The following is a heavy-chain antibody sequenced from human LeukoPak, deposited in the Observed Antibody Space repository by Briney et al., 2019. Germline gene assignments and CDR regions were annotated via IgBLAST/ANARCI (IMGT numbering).Heavy chain of an antibody. D-gene: IGHD5-18*01. CDR2: IYYSGST. V-gene: IGHV4-39*01. Sequence: SETLSLTCTVSGGSISSSSYYWGWIRQPPGKGLEWSVSIYYSGSTYYNPSLNSRVTISVDTSKNQFSLKLICVTAADTAVYYCARHGGYSYGSGVAFDPWGQGKLVTVSS. CDR3: ARHGGYSYGSGVAFDP. CDR1: GGSISSSSYY. J-gene: IGHJ5*02.